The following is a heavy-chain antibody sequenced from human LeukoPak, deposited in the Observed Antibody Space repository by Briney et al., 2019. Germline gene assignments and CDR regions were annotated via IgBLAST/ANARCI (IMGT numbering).Heavy chain of an antibody. CDR2: INHSGST. Sequence: PSETLSLTCAVYGGSFSGYYWSWIRQPPGKGLEWIGEINHSGSTNYNPSLKSRVTISVDTSKNQFSLKPSSVTAADTAVYYCAREMRYNWFDPWGQGTLVTVSS. CDR1: GGSFSGYY. CDR3: AREMRYNWFDP. V-gene: IGHV4-34*01. J-gene: IGHJ5*02. D-gene: IGHD5-24*01.